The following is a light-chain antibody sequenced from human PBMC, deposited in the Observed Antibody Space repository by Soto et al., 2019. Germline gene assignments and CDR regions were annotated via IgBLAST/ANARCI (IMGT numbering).Light chain of an antibody. Sequence: QSALTQPASVSGSPGQSITISCTGTSSDIGAYNFVSWYQQQPGKAPNLMLYDVNIRPSGVSNRFSGSKSGNTASLTISGLQAEDEADYYCTSWTTSTTMIFGGGTKLTVL. CDR3: TSWTTSTTMI. V-gene: IGLV2-14*03. CDR1: SSDIGAYNF. J-gene: IGLJ2*01. CDR2: DVN.